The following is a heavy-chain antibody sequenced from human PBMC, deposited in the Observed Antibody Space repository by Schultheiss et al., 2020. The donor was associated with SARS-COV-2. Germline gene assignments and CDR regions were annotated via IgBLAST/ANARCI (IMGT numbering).Heavy chain of an antibody. Sequence: GGSLRLSCAASGFTFSGSAMHWVRQASGKGLEWVGRIRGKANSYATAYAASVKGRFTISRDDSKNTAYLQMNSLKTEDTAVYYCTQAGGSGSQLEVYWDQGTLVTVSS. CDR2: IRGKANSYAT. V-gene: IGHV3-73*01. D-gene: IGHD3-10*01. CDR3: TQAGGSGSQLEVY. J-gene: IGHJ4*02. CDR1: GFTFSGSA.